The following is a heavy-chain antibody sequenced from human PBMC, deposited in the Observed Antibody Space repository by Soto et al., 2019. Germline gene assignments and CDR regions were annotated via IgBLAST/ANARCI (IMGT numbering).Heavy chain of an antibody. J-gene: IGHJ4*02. D-gene: IGHD6-6*01. Sequence: EVQLVESGGGLVQPGGSLRLSCAASGFTFSSYSMNWVRQAPGKGLEWVSYISSSSSTIYYADSVKGRLTIPRDNAKNSLYLQMNSLRDEDTAVYYCARDFRIAARRLKGDSWGQGTLVTVSS. CDR1: GFTFSSYS. CDR3: ARDFRIAARRLKGDS. CDR2: ISSSSSTI. V-gene: IGHV3-48*02.